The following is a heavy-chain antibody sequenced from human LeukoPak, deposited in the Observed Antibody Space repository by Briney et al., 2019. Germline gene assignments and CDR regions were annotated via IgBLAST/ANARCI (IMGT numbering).Heavy chain of an antibody. CDR2: ITSSGSSI. CDR3: ARGDFGDYSGPDY. Sequence: GGSLRLSCSASGFTFSSYNMKWVRQAPGKGLEWVSYITSSGSSIYYADSVKGRFTISRDNSKNTLYLQMNSLRAEDTAVYYCARGDFGDYSGPDYWGQGTLVTVSS. V-gene: IGHV3-48*01. CDR1: GFTFSSYN. J-gene: IGHJ4*02. D-gene: IGHD4-17*01.